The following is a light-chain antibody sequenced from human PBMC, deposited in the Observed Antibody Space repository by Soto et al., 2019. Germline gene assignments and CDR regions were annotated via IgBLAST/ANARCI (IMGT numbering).Light chain of an antibody. J-gene: IGKJ1*01. V-gene: IGKV4-1*01. Sequence: DIVMTQSPDSLAVSLGERATINCKSSQSVLYSSNNKNCLAWYQQKPGQPPKLLIYWASTRESGVPDRFSGSGSGTDFILTISSLQAEDVAVYYCQQYYSTPRTFGQGTKVEIK. CDR1: QSVLYSSNNKNC. CDR3: QQYYSTPRT. CDR2: WAS.